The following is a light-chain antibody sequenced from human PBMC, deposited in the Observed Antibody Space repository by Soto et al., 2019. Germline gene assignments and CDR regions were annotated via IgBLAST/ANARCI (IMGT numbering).Light chain of an antibody. CDR1: QSVSSY. J-gene: IGKJ4*01. CDR2: DAS. V-gene: IGKV3-11*01. Sequence: EIVLTQSPATLSLSPGERATLSCRASQSVSSYLAWYQHKPGQAPRLLIYDASNRATGIPARYSRSGSGTDYDLTISRVEPDEFPGDCSVRRDDQRLTDGG. CDR3: VRRDDQRLT.